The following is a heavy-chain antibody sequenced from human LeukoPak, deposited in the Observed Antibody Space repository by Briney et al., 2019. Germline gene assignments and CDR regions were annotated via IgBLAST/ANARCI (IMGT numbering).Heavy chain of an antibody. D-gene: IGHD1-14*01. Sequence: GGSLRLSCVASGFTYRRYSMNWVRQAPGKGLEWVSTISSGSDYIYHADSVRGRFTISRDNAKNSLYLQMNSLRAEDTAVYYCARNQRRLDYWGQGTLVTVSS. J-gene: IGHJ4*02. CDR1: GFTYRRYS. V-gene: IGHV3-21*01. CDR2: ISSGSDYI. CDR3: ARNQRRLDY.